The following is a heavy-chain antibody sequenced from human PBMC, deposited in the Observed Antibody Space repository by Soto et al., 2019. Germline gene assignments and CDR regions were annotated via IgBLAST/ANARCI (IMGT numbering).Heavy chain of an antibody. CDR3: AKDINDYGPSEFDY. J-gene: IGHJ4*02. Sequence: GGSLRLSCAASGFTFDDYAMHWVRQAPGKGLEWVSGISWNSGSIGYADSVKGRFTISRDNAKNSPYLQMNSLRAEDTALYYCAKDINDYGPSEFDYWGQGTLVTVSS. CDR1: GFTFDDYA. V-gene: IGHV3-9*01. D-gene: IGHD4-17*01. CDR2: ISWNSGSI.